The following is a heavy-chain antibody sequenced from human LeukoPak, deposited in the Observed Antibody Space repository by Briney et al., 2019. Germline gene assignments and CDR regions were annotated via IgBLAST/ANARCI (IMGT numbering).Heavy chain of an antibody. D-gene: IGHD6-19*01. CDR1: GFTFSSYW. CDR3: AKDLTAVADNWFDP. J-gene: IGHJ5*02. CDR2: IKQDGSEK. Sequence: SGGSLRLSCAASGFTFSSYWMSWVRQAPGKGLEWVANIKQDGSEKYYVDSVKGRFTISRDNAKNSLYLQMNSLRAEDTAVYHCAKDLTAVADNWFDPWGQGTLVTVSS. V-gene: IGHV3-7*03.